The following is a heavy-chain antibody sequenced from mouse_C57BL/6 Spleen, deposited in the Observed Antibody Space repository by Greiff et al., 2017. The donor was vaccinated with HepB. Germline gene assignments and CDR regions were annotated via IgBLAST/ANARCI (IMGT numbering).Heavy chain of an antibody. CDR2: IYPGGGYT. CDR3: ARKTDDYDDYFDY. J-gene: IGHJ2*01. D-gene: IGHD2-4*01. Sequence: QVQLKESGAELVRPGTSVKMSCKASGYTFPNYWIGWAKQRPGRGLEWIGDIYPGGGYTNYNEKFKGKATLTVDKSSSTAYMQFSSLTSEDSAIYYCARKTDDYDDYFDYWGQGTTLTVSS. CDR1: GYTFPNYW. V-gene: IGHV1-63*01.